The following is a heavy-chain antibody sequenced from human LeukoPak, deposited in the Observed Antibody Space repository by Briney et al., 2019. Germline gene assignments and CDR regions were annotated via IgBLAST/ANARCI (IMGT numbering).Heavy chain of an antibody. D-gene: IGHD3-22*01. Sequence: PGGSLRLSCAASGFTFSSYGMHWVRQAPGKGLEWVAVISYDGSNKYYADSVKGRFTISRDNSKNTLYLQMNSLRAEDTAVYYCAKGQETVIVVVTFDYWGQGTLVTVSS. CDR2: ISYDGSNK. CDR3: AKGQETVIVVVTFDY. J-gene: IGHJ4*02. CDR1: GFTFSSYG. V-gene: IGHV3-30*18.